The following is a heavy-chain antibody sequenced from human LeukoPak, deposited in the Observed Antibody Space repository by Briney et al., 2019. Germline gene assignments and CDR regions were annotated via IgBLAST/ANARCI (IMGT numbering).Heavy chain of an antibody. Sequence: PGRSLRLSCAASGFTFSDYGMHWVRQAPGKGLEWVAVIWYDGSNKYCSDSVKGRFTISRDNSKNTLYLQMNSLRVEDTAVYYCATTASRGPQSAEYFQYWGQGTLVTVSS. J-gene: IGHJ1*01. CDR3: ATTASRGPQSAEYFQY. CDR2: IWYDGSNK. V-gene: IGHV3-33*01. CDR1: GFTFSDYG.